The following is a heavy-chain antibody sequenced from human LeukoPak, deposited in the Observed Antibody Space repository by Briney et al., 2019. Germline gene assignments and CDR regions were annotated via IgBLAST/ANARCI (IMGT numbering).Heavy chain of an antibody. CDR3: ARSCSGGSCYDY. V-gene: IGHV3-30-3*01. CDR2: ISYDGSNK. D-gene: IGHD2-15*01. CDR1: GFTFGSYA. J-gene: IGHJ4*02. Sequence: GGSLRLSCAASGFTFGSYAMHWVRQAPGKGLEWVAVISYDGSNKYYADSVKGRFTISRDNSKNTLYLQMNSLRAEDTAVYYCARSCSGGSCYDYWGQGTLVTVSS.